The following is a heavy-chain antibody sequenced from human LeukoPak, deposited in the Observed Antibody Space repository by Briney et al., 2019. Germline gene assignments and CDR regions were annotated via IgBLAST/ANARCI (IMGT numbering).Heavy chain of an antibody. CDR3: ARDADWLLDY. D-gene: IGHD3-9*01. V-gene: IGHV4-39*07. CDR2: IYYSGST. Sequence: SETLSLTCTVSGGSISSSSYYWGWIRQPPGKGLEWIGSIYYSGSTYYSPSLKSRVTISVDTSKNQFSLKLSSVTAADTAVYYCARDADWLLDYWGRGTLVTVSS. CDR1: GGSISSSSYY. J-gene: IGHJ4*02.